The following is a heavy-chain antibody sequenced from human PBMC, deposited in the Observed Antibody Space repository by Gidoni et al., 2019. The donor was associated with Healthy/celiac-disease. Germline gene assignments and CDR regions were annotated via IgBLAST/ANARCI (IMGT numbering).Heavy chain of an antibody. CDR3: AKGLTGTAYYYYGMDV. CDR2: ISGSGGST. Sequence: EVQLVESGGGLVQPGGSLRLSCAASGFTFSSYAMSWVRQAPGKGLEWVSAISGSGGSTYYADSVKGRFTISRDNSKNTLYLQMNSLRAEDTAVYYCAKGLTGTAYYYYGMDVWGQGTTVTVSS. J-gene: IGHJ6*02. CDR1: GFTFSSYA. D-gene: IGHD1-7*01. V-gene: IGHV3-23*04.